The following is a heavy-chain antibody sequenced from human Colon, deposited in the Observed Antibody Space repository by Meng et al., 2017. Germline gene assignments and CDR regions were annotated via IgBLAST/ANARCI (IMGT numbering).Heavy chain of an antibody. Sequence: QPQLQESGPGLVKPSEALSLTRRVSGGSISTSGYYWGWIRQPPGKGLEWIGSIVHSGITYYTPSLRSRVTVSIDTSKSQFFLTLTSVTAADTAVYYCVRSSGWVKTGFDPWGQGTLVTVSS. V-gene: IGHV4-39*01. CDR2: IVHSGIT. D-gene: IGHD6-19*01. CDR3: VRSSGWVKTGFDP. CDR1: GGSISTSGYY. J-gene: IGHJ5*02.